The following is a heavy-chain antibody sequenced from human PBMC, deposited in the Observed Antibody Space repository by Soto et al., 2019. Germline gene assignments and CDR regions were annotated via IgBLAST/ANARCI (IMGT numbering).Heavy chain of an antibody. V-gene: IGHV1-2*02. J-gene: IGHJ4*02. CDR1: GYTFTGNY. CDR3: ARVEDYDILPAYFAYYFDY. D-gene: IGHD3-9*01. CDR2: INPNSGGT. Sequence: ASVKVSCKVSGYTFTGNYIHWVRQAPGQGLEWMGWINPNSGGTNYARKFLGRVTMTRDTSINTAYMELSRLRSDDTAVYYCARVEDYDILPAYFAYYFDYWGQGTPVTVSS.